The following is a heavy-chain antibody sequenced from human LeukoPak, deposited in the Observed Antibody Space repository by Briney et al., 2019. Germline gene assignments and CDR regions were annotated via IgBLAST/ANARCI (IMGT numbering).Heavy chain of an antibody. V-gene: IGHV4-34*01. CDR2: INHSGST. CDR3: ARGGPRVVVVAATLDY. CDR1: GGSFSGYY. D-gene: IGHD2-15*01. Sequence: AETLSLTCAVYGGSFSGYYWSWIRQPPGKGLEWIGEINHSGSTNYNPSLKSRVTISVDTSKNQFSLKLSSVTAADTAVYYCARGGPRVVVVAATLDYWGQGTLLIISS. J-gene: IGHJ4*02.